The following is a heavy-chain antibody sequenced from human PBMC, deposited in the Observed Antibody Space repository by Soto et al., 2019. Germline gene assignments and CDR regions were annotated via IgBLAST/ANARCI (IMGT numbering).Heavy chain of an antibody. V-gene: IGHV1-46*01. J-gene: IGHJ3*01. CDR2: ISPRSGGP. CDR1: GYTFTSYY. CDR3: TRSIITTAVTDAFDL. D-gene: IGHD6-13*01. Sequence: QVQLVQSGAEVKKPGASVRVSCKASGYTFTSYYIHWVRQAPGHGPEWMGMISPRSGGPDYAHKFKVRVTKTRATSTITVYIELSSMRSEDTDMDYCTRSIITTAVTDAFDLGGQGTLVTVSS.